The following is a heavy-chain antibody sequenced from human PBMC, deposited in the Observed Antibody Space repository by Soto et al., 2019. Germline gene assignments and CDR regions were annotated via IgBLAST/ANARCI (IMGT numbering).Heavy chain of an antibody. CDR2: IRSKANSYAT. D-gene: IGHD6-13*01. CDR1: GFTFSGSA. J-gene: IGHJ6*02. V-gene: IGHV3-73*01. CDR3: TRRCIAAAGTCGMDV. Sequence: GGSLRLSCAASGFTFSGSAMHWVRQASGKGLEWVGRIRSKANSYATAYAASVKGRFTISRDDSKNTAYLQMNSLKTEDTAVYYCTRRCIAAAGTCGMDVWGQGTTVTVSS.